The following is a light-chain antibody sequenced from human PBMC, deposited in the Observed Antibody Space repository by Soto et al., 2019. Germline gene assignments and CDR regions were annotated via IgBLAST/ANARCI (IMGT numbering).Light chain of an antibody. V-gene: IGKV1-5*03. CDR3: QQYNSYSWT. Sequence: DIQMTQSPSTLSASVGDRVTITCRANQIISNWLAWYQKKPGKVPKLLIYKASNLDYGVPSRFSGSGSGTEFTLTISSLQPDDFATYYCQQYNSYSWTFGQGTKVEAK. J-gene: IGKJ1*01. CDR1: QIISNW. CDR2: KAS.